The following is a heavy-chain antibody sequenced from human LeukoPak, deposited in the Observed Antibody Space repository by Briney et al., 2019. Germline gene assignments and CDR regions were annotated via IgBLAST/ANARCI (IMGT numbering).Heavy chain of an antibody. CDR3: AREAGTYYDILTGYSDY. CDR1: GFAFRSYW. Sequence: GGSLRLSCAASGFAFRSYWMTWVRQAPGKGLEWVASTNQDGSETYYVDSVKGRFTISRDNAKNSLYLQMNSLRAEDTAVYYCAREAGTYYDILTGYSDYWGQGTLVTVSS. J-gene: IGHJ4*02. D-gene: IGHD3-9*01. CDR2: TNQDGSET. V-gene: IGHV3-7*01.